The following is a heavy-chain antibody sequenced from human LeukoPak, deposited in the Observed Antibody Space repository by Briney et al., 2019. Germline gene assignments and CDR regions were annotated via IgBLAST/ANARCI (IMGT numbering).Heavy chain of an antibody. Sequence: PSETLSLTCTVSGYSISSGYYWGWIRQPPGQGLEWIGSIYHSGSTYYNPSLKSRVTISVDTSKNQFSLKLSSVTAADTAVYYCARKGSSGWYYYYYMDVWGKGTTVTISS. CDR1: GYSISSGYY. V-gene: IGHV4-38-2*02. CDR3: ARKGSSGWYYYYYMDV. D-gene: IGHD6-19*01. CDR2: IYHSGST. J-gene: IGHJ6*03.